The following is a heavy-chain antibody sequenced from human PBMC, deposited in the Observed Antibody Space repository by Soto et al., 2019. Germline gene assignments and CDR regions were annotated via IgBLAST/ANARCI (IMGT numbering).Heavy chain of an antibody. Sequence: RLSCAAPGFSFSHAWMTWVRQAPGKGLEWVGHISSRVHGATADYAAPVKGRFTISRDDSESTLYLEMNSLKTEDTGIYYCTNRGNYYYYYGIDVWGQGTTVTVSS. J-gene: IGHJ6*02. CDR2: ISSRVHGATA. CDR1: GFSFSHAW. V-gene: IGHV3-15*01. D-gene: IGHD3-10*01. CDR3: TNRGNYYYYYGIDV.